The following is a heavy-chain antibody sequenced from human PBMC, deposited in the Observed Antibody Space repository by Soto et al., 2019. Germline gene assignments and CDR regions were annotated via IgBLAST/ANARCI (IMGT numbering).Heavy chain of an antibody. CDR3: ATGRSDSAWYEDHF. CDR1: NDSIRSGTYY. J-gene: IGHJ4*02. D-gene: IGHD6-19*01. Sequence: WETLSLTCTVSNDSIRSGTYYWAWIRQPPGRGLEWIGSLSYLGTTDYNPSLKSRVTISKDASKNQFSLKLTSMTAADTAVYYCATGRSDSAWYEDHFWGQGPLITVSA. V-gene: IGHV4-39*01. CDR2: LSYLGTT.